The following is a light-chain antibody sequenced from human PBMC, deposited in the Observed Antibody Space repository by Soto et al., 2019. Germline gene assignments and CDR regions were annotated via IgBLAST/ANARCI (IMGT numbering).Light chain of an antibody. Sequence: AIQLTQSPSSLSASVGDRVTLTCRASQGVSSALAWYQQKPGKAPNLMIYDIFRLENGVPSRFSGSGSGTDFTLTISSPLPEDFATYYCQQFESYPLTFGGGTTVEIK. CDR1: QGVSSA. CDR2: DIF. J-gene: IGKJ4*01. V-gene: IGKV1-13*02. CDR3: QQFESYPLT.